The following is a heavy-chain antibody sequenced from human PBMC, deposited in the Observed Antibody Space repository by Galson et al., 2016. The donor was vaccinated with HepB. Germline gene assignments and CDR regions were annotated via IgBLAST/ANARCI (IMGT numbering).Heavy chain of an antibody. Sequence: SETLSLTCTVSGGSINNSPYYWGWIRQPPGKGLEWIGTIYYSGTTLYNPSPNSQVTISVDTYKNEFSLTLSSVTAGDKAVYYCARLCAGVFTYYDGMDVWGKGTTVTVSS. V-gene: IGHV4-39*07. CDR1: GGSINNSPYY. CDR2: IYYSGTT. CDR3: ARLCAGVFTYYDGMDV. J-gene: IGHJ6*04. D-gene: IGHD2-21*01.